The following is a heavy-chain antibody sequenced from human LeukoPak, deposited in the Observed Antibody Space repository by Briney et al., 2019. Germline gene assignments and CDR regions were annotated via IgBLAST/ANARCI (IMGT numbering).Heavy chain of an antibody. V-gene: IGHV3-7*01. CDR3: ARWGNTIFGVVIIVWSAFDI. J-gene: IGHJ3*02. Sequence: PGGSLRLSCAASGFTFSSYWMSWVRQAPGKGLEWVANIKQDGSEKYYVDSVKGRFTISRDNAKNSLYLQMNSLRAEDTAVYYCARWGNTIFGVVIIVWSAFDIWGQGTMVTVSS. CDR1: GFTFSSYW. CDR2: IKQDGSEK. D-gene: IGHD3-3*01.